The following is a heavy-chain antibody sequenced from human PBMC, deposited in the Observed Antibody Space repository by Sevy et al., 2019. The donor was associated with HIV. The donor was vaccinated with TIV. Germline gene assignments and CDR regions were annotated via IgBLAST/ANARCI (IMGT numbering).Heavy chain of an antibody. CDR2: ISSNGGST. V-gene: IGHV3-64D*06. D-gene: IGHD3-10*01. CDR3: VKRHYTVQGVIILVDY. J-gene: IGHJ4*02. Sequence: GGSLRLSCSASGFTFSSYAMHWVRQAPGKGLEYVSAISSNGGSTYYADSVKGRFTISRDNSKNTLYLQMSSLRAEDTAVYYCVKRHYTVQGVIILVDYWGQGTLVTVSS. CDR1: GFTFSSYA.